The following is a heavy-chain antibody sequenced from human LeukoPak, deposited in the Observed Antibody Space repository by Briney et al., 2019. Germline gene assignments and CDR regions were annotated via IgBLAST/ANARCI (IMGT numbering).Heavy chain of an antibody. CDR2: ISSSSSTI. Sequence: PGGSLRLSCAASGFTSSSYSMNWVRQAPGKGLEWVSYISSSSSTIYYADSVKGRFTISRDNAKNSLYLQMNSLRDEDTAVYYCARGAPYYDSSGYYYGNWFDPWGQGTLVTVSS. V-gene: IGHV3-48*02. CDR1: GFTSSSYS. J-gene: IGHJ5*02. D-gene: IGHD3-22*01. CDR3: ARGAPYYDSSGYYYGNWFDP.